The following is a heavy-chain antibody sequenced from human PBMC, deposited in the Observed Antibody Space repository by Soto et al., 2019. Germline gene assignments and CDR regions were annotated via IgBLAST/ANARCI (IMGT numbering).Heavy chain of an antibody. CDR1: GDSVSSNSAA. J-gene: IGHJ6*02. V-gene: IGHV6-1*01. Sequence: LSLTCAISGDSVSSNSAAWNWIRQSPSRGLEWLGRTYYRSKWYNDYAVSVKSRITINPDTSKNQFSLQLNAVTPEDTAVYYCARDRESSSDYYHYCMDVWGQGTTVTVFS. CDR2: TYYRSKWYN. D-gene: IGHD6-13*01. CDR3: ARDRESSSDYYHYCMDV.